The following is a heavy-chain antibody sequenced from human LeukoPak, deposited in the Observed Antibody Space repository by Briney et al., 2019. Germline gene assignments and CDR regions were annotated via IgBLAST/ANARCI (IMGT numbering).Heavy chain of an antibody. V-gene: IGHV4-34*01. D-gene: IGHD5-12*01. Sequence: SETLSLTCAVYGGPFTDHYWSWIRQTPGKGLEWIGEVNHSGTTNYNPSLKSRVTISVDTSKNQFSLKVTSVTAADTALYYCARAYNGYDYPWGQGTLVTVSS. CDR3: ARAYNGYDYP. CDR1: GGPFTDHY. J-gene: IGHJ5*02. CDR2: VNHSGTT.